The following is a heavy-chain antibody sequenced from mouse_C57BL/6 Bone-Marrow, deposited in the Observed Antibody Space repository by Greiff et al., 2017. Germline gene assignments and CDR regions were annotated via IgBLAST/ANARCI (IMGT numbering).Heavy chain of an antibody. CDR2: INSDGSST. Sequence: EVQLVESEGGLVQPGSSMKLSCTASGFTFSDYYMAWVRQVPDKGLEWVANINSDGSSTYYLDSLKSRFIISRDNAKNLLYLQMSSLKAEDTATYYCARDCMDYWGQGTSVTVSS. CDR1: GFTFSDYY. V-gene: IGHV5-16*01. J-gene: IGHJ4*01. CDR3: ARDCMDY.